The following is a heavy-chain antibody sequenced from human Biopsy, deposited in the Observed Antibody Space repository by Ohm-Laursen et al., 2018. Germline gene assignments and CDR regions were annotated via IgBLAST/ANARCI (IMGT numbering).Heavy chain of an antibody. CDR3: TLEGAGFDN. J-gene: IGHJ4*02. CDR1: GFTFSDYY. CDR2: ITSGGSTT. Sequence: SLRLSCAASGFTFSDYYMSWIRQAPGKGLEWVSYITSGGSTTDYADSVKGRFTIPRDNAKSSLFLQMNSLRAEDTAVYYCTLEGAGFDNWGQGTLVTVSS. D-gene: IGHD3-10*01. V-gene: IGHV3-11*01.